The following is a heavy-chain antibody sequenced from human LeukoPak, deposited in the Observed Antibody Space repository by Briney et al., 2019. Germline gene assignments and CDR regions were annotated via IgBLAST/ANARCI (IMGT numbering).Heavy chain of an antibody. J-gene: IGHJ4*02. CDR2: ISSSGSTI. V-gene: IGHV3-48*03. CDR3: ARDKTVADLDY. D-gene: IGHD6-19*01. CDR1: GFTFSSYE. Sequence: GGSLRLSCAASGFTFSSYEMNWVRQAPGKGLEWVSYISSSGSTIYYADSVKGRFTISRDNAKNSLYLQMNSLRAEDTAVYYCARDKTVADLDYWGQGTLVTVSS.